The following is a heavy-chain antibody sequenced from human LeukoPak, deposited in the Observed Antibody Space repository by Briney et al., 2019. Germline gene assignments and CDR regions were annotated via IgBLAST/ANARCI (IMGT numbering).Heavy chain of an antibody. CDR2: INPNSGGT. D-gene: IGHD4-17*01. CDR1: GYTFTGYD. Sequence: ASVKVSCKASGYTFTGYDMHWVRQAPGQGLEWMGWINPNSGGTNYAQKFQGRVTMTRDTSISTAYMELSRLRSDDTAVYYCASHRIPTVTTPYYYYGMDVWGQGTTVTVSS. CDR3: ASHRIPTVTTPYYYYGMDV. J-gene: IGHJ6*02. V-gene: IGHV1-2*02.